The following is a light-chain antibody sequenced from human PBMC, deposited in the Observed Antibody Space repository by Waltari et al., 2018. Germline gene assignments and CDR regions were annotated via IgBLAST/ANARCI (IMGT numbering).Light chain of an antibody. Sequence: QSVLTQPPSASGPPGQKVTISCHGSSPHLGSHYVYCYQQFPGTAPKLLIFKNNQRPSGVPDRFSDSKSGTSASLAINGLRSEDEADYYCAAWDDSLSGLVLGGGTKVTVL. CDR3: AAWDDSLSGLV. CDR1: SPHLGSHY. V-gene: IGLV1-47*01. CDR2: KNN. J-gene: IGLJ3*02.